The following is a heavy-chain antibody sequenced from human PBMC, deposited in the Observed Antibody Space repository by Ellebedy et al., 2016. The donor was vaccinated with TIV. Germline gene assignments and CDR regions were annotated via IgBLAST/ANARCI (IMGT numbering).Heavy chain of an antibody. CDR2: ISDSTYTT. CDR3: AKGALWFGEIDAFDV. D-gene: IGHD3-10*01. CDR1: GFTFSSYA. V-gene: IGHV3-23*01. Sequence: GESLKISXAASGFTFSSYAMSWVRQAPGKGLEWLSTISDSTYTTYYADSVRGRFTISRDNSKNTLYLHMSSLRVEDMAVYYCAKGALWFGEIDAFDVWGQGTMVTVSS. J-gene: IGHJ3*01.